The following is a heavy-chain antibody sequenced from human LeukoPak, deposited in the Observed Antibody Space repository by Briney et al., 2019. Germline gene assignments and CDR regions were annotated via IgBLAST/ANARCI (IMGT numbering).Heavy chain of an antibody. CDR3: ATVLRYSDAFDL. Sequence: GGSLRLSCAASGFTFSSYSMNWVRQAPGKGLEWVSSISSSSSYIYYADSVKGRFTISRDNAKNSLYLQMNSLRAEDTAVYYCATVLRYSDAFDLWGQGTMVTVSS. V-gene: IGHV3-21*01. J-gene: IGHJ3*01. D-gene: IGHD3-9*01. CDR2: ISSSSSYI. CDR1: GFTFSSYS.